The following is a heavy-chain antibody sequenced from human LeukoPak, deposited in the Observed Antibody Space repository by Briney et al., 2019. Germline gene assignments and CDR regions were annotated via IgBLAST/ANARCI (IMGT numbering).Heavy chain of an antibody. D-gene: IGHD3-9*01. CDR1: GGSISSGSYY. CDR3: AREMRYFDWPLLDY. J-gene: IGHJ4*02. CDR2: IYTSGST. V-gene: IGHV4-61*02. Sequence: PSQTLSLTCTVSGGSISSGSYYWSWIRQPAGKGLEWIGRIYTSGSTNYNPSLKSRVTISVDTSKSQFSLKLSSVTAADTAVYYCAREMRYFDWPLLDYWGQGTLVTVSS.